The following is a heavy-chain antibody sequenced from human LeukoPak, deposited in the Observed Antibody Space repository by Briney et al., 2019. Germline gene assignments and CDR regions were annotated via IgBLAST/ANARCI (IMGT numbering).Heavy chain of an antibody. CDR1: GGTFSSYA. CDR2: IIPIFGTA. D-gene: IGHD3-9*01. Sequence: SVKVSCKASGGTFSSYAISRVRQAPGQGLEWMGGIIPIFGTANYAQKFQGRVTITADESTSTAYMGLSSLRSEDTAVYYCARSGTYYDILTGYSPFDYWAREPWSPSP. J-gene: IGHJ4*02. V-gene: IGHV1-69*01. CDR3: ARSGTYYDILTGYSPFDY.